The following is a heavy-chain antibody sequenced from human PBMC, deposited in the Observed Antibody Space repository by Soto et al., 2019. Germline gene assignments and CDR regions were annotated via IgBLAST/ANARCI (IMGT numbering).Heavy chain of an antibody. V-gene: IGHV3-23*01. CDR1: GFTFSNYA. Sequence: SLRLSCAASGFTFSNYAMSWVLHAAWKGLEWVSGISGSGGVTYYSDSVKGRFTISRDNLKNTLYLQMNSLRVEDTAVYYCAKDSDLAYKPQWFDPWGQGTLVTVSS. CDR3: AKDSDLAYKPQWFDP. J-gene: IGHJ5*02. CDR2: ISGSGGVT. D-gene: IGHD1-1*01.